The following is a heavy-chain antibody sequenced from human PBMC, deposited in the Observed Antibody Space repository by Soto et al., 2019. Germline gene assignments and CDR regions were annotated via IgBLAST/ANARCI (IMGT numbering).Heavy chain of an antibody. CDR2: ISGSGGST. Sequence: GGSLRHSCAASGFTFSSYAMSWVRQAPGKGLEWVSAISGSGGSTYYADSVKGRFTISRDNSKNTLYLQMNSLRAEDTAVYYCAKDRLEWSDYYYYMDVWGKGTTVTVSS. V-gene: IGHV3-23*01. D-gene: IGHD3-3*01. CDR1: GFTFSSYA. J-gene: IGHJ6*03. CDR3: AKDRLEWSDYYYYMDV.